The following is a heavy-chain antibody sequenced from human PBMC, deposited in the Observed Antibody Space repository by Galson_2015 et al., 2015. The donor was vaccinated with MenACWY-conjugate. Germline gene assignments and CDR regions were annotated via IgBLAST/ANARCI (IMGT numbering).Heavy chain of an antibody. Sequence: SLRLSCAASGFSFSDYGIHWVRQAPGKGLEWVAYIHHDGSSEDYMDSVKGRFTIYRDNSKNTVFLQMNSLRAEDTAVYYCVKERYYHFDYWGQGTLVAVSS. J-gene: IGHJ4*02. CDR3: VKERYYHFDY. CDR2: IHHDGSSE. V-gene: IGHV3-30*02. CDR1: GFSFSDYG. D-gene: IGHD3-22*01.